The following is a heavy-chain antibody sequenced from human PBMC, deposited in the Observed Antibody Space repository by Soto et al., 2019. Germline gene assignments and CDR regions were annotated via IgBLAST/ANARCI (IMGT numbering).Heavy chain of an antibody. CDR3: ASSSAHNYGMAV. J-gene: IGHJ6*02. CDR2: IYPDDSDT. Sequence: GESLKISCKGSGHRFSFYWIAWVRQMPGKGLEWMGIIYPDDSDTRYSPSFQGQVTISADKSISTAYVQWSSLTASDTAMYFCASSSAHNYGMAVWGQGTTVTVSS. V-gene: IGHV5-51*01. D-gene: IGHD2-2*01. CDR1: GHRFSFYW.